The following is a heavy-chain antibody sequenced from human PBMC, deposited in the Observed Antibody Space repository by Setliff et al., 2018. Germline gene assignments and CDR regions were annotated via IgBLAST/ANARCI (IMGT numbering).Heavy chain of an antibody. CDR2: IYHSGSI. CDR1: GASIGSHN. V-gene: IGHV4-59*11. Sequence: VSGASIGSHNWIWIRQPPGKGLEWIGEIYHSGSINYNPSLKSRVTMSVDKSKNQFSLKLTSVTAADTAVYYCARGLEGEDYFYYMDVWGKGNTVTVSS. CDR3: ARGLEGEDYFYYMDV. J-gene: IGHJ6*03. D-gene: IGHD2-21*01.